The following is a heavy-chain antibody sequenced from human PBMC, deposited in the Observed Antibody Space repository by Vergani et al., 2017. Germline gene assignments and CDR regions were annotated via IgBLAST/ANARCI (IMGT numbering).Heavy chain of an antibody. Sequence: EVQLVESGGGLVKPGGSLRLSCAASGFTFSSYSMNWVRQAPGKGLEWVSSISSSSSDIYYADSVKGRFTISRDNAKNSLYLQMNSLRAEDTAVYYCGLGYCSGGSCYGADDDYYYMDVWGKGP. CDR1: GFTFSSYS. CDR2: ISSSSSDI. CDR3: GLGYCSGGSCYGADDDYYYMDV. J-gene: IGHJ6*03. D-gene: IGHD2-15*01. V-gene: IGHV3-21*01.